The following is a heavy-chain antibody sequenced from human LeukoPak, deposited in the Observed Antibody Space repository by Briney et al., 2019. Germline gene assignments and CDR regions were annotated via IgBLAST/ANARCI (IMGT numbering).Heavy chain of an antibody. V-gene: IGHV4-59*12. J-gene: IGHJ2*01. CDR2: IYYSGST. Sequence: SETLSLTCTVSGYSISSGYYRSWIRQPPGKGLEWIGYIYYSGSTNYNPSLKSRVTISVDTSKNQFSLKLSSVTAADTAVYYCARELGHGSGSYLYWYFDLWGRGTLVTVSS. D-gene: IGHD3-10*01. CDR3: ARELGHGSGSYLYWYFDL. CDR1: GYSISSGYY.